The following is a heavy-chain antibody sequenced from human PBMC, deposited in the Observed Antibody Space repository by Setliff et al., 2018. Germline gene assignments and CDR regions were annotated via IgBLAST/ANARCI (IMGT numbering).Heavy chain of an antibody. CDR2: INPGGSEK. J-gene: IGHJ4*02. CDR3: AKNLGVIVSSLDY. CDR1: GFSFRNCW. D-gene: IGHD3-16*02. V-gene: IGHV3-7*01. Sequence: GGSLRLSCVGTGFSFRNCWASWVRQAPGKGPEWVASINPGGSEKYYVDSVKGRFTISRDNTKNSLFLQMNSLRVEDTARYYCAKNLGVIVSSLDYWGQGTLVTVSS.